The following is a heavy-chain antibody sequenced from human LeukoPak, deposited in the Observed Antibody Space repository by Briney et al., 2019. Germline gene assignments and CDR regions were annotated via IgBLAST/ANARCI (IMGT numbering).Heavy chain of an antibody. CDR3: ARDWGNYYDSSGYHYLNWFDP. J-gene: IGHJ5*02. V-gene: IGHV3-30-3*01. CDR2: ISYDGSNK. Sequence: GGSLRLSCAASGFTFSSYAMHWVRQAPGKGLEWVAVISYDGSNKYYADSVKGRFTISRDNSKNTLYLQMNSLRAEDTAVYYCARDWGNYYDSSGYHYLNWFDPWGQGTLVTVSS. D-gene: IGHD3-22*01. CDR1: GFTFSSYA.